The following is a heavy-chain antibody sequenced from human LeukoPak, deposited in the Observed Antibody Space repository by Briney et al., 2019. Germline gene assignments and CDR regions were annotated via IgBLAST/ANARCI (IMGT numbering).Heavy chain of an antibody. Sequence: GGSLRLSCAASGFTFSSFGMNWVRQVPGKGLEWVSSISTRSSYIYYADSMKGRFTISRDNTKNSLYLQMNSLRAEDTAVYYCARSAGVVSGYYFDYWGQGSLVTASS. CDR3: ARSAGVVSGYYFDY. D-gene: IGHD3-22*01. J-gene: IGHJ4*02. V-gene: IGHV3-21*01. CDR2: ISTRSSYI. CDR1: GFTFSSFG.